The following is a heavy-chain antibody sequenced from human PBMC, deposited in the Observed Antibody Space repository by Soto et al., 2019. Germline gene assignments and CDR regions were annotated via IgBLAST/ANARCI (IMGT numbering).Heavy chain of an antibody. CDR3: AREGSRLYYCYGMDV. D-gene: IGHD1-26*01. Sequence: QVQLVQSGAEVKKPGASVKVSCKASGYTFTSYGFSWVRQAPGQGLEWMGWISAYNVNTNYAQKLQGRVTMTTDTSTSTVYMELRSLRSDDTAVYYCAREGSRLYYCYGMDVWGQGSTVTVSS. J-gene: IGHJ6*02. CDR2: ISAYNVNT. V-gene: IGHV1-18*01. CDR1: GYTFTSYG.